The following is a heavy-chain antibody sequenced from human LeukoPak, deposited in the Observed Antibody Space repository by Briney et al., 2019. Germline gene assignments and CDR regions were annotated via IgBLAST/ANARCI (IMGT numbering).Heavy chain of an antibody. V-gene: IGHV1-69*04. Sequence: SVKVSCKASGGTFSSYAISWVRQAPGQGLEWMGRIIPILGIANYAQKFQGRVTITTDESTSTAYMELSSLRSEDTAVYYCARGGSVTTEGADYWGQGTLVTVSS. CDR2: IIPILGIA. CDR1: GGTFSSYA. J-gene: IGHJ4*02. CDR3: ARGGSVTTEGADY. D-gene: IGHD4-17*01.